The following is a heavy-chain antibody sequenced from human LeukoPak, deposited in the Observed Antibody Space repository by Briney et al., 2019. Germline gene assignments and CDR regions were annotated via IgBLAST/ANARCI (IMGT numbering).Heavy chain of an antibody. CDR1: GFTFSSYS. CDR3: ARDECSSTSCFEYYYYGMDV. V-gene: IGHV3-21*01. Sequence: GGSLRLSCAASGFTFSSYSMNWVRQAAGKGLEWVSSISSSSSYIYYADSVKGRFTISRDNAKNSLYLQMNSLRAEDTAVYYCARDECSSTSCFEYYYYGMDVWGQGTTVTVSS. CDR2: ISSSSSYI. J-gene: IGHJ6*02. D-gene: IGHD2-2*01.